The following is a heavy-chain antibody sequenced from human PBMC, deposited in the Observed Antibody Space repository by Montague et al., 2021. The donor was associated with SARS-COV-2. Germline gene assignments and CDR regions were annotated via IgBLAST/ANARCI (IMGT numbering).Heavy chain of an antibody. Sequence: SETLSLTCTVSGGSISSSSYDWGWIRQPPGKGLEWIGSIFYSGSTDYNPSLKSRVTISVDTSKNQFSLKLSSVTAADTAVYYCASMVRAQVYYFDYWGQGTLVTVSS. D-gene: IGHD3-10*01. CDR2: IFYSGST. V-gene: IGHV4-39*01. CDR3: ASMVRAQVYYFDY. J-gene: IGHJ4*02. CDR1: GGSISSSSYD.